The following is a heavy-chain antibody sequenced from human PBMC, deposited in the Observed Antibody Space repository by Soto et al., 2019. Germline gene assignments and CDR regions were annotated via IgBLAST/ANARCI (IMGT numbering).Heavy chain of an antibody. D-gene: IGHD1-1*01. CDR2: ISDDGSTT. Sequence: RLSCEVSGFTFSAYWMHWVRQVPGKGLIWVSRISDDGSTTTYADSVKGRFTISRDNAKNTLYLQMNSLRADDTGLYYCTRGPRVSSTGTGAPWGQGTLVTVSS. V-gene: IGHV3-74*01. J-gene: IGHJ5*02. CDR1: GFTFSAYW. CDR3: TRGPRVSSTGTGAP.